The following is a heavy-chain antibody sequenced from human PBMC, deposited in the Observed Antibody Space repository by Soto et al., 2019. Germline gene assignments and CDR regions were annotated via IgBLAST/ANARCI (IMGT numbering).Heavy chain of an antibody. CDR2: ISGSGGST. V-gene: IGHV3-23*01. J-gene: IGHJ4*02. D-gene: IGHD2-2*01. CDR3: AKDQRYCSSTSCRAQLVKVYFDY. Sequence: EVQLLESGGGLVQPGGSLRLSCAASGFTFSSYAMSWVRQAPGKGLEWVSAISGSGGSTYYADSVKGRFTISRDNSKNTLYLQMNSLRAEDTAVYYCAKDQRYCSSTSCRAQLVKVYFDYWGQGTLVTVSS. CDR1: GFTFSSYA.